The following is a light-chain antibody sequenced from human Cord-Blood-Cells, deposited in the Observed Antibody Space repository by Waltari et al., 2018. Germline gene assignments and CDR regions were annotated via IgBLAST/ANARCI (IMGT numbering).Light chain of an antibody. V-gene: IGKV1-5*03. J-gene: IGKJ1*01. CDR2: KAS. Sequence: DIQMTQSPSTLSASVGDRVTITCRASQSISSWLAWYQQKPGKAPKLLIYKASSLESGVPSRCSGSGSGTEFTLTIISLQPDDFATYYCQQYNSYSRTFGQGTKVEIK. CDR3: QQYNSYSRT. CDR1: QSISSW.